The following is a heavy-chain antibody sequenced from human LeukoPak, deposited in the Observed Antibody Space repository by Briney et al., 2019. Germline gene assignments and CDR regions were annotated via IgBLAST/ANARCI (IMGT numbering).Heavy chain of an antibody. D-gene: IGHD3-10*01. CDR3: ARVIIGPSYYFDY. V-gene: IGHV3-23*01. Sequence: GGSLRLSCAASGFTFSSYAMSWVRQAPGKGLEWVSAISGSGGSTYYADSVKGRFTISRDNSKNTLYLQMNSLRAEDTAVYYCARVIIGPSYYFDYWGQGTQVTVSS. CDR2: ISGSGGST. J-gene: IGHJ4*02. CDR1: GFTFSSYA.